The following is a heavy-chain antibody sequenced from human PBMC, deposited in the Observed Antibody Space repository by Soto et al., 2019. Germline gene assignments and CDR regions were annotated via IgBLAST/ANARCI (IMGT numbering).Heavy chain of an antibody. J-gene: IGHJ3*01. CDR3: ARWSAIVGGAEAVDV. CDR2: LSAYNGDT. Sequence: QVQLVQSGAEVKKPGASVRDSCKTSGYTFINYGITWVRQAPGQGLEWMGWLSAYNGDTSSSEKLQDRFTMTTDTSTNTVYMDLRSLTSDDTAVYYCARWSAIVGGAEAVDVWGQGTMVIVSS. V-gene: IGHV1-18*01. D-gene: IGHD1-26*01. CDR1: GYTFINYG.